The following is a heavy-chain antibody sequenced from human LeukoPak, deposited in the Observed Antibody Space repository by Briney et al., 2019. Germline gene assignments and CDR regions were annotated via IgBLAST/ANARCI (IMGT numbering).Heavy chain of an antibody. V-gene: IGHV1-24*01. CDR1: GYTLTELS. Sequence: ASVKVSCKVSGYTLTELSMHWARQAPGKGLEWMGGFDPEDGETIYAQKFQGRVTMTEDTSTDTAYMELSSLRSEDTAVYYCAASYDSSGYYSLDFDYWGQGTLVTVSS. CDR2: FDPEDGET. D-gene: IGHD3-22*01. CDR3: AASYDSSGYYSLDFDY. J-gene: IGHJ4*02.